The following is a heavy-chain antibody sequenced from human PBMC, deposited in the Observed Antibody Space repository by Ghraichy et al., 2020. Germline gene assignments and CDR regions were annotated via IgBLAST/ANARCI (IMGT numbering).Heavy chain of an antibody. V-gene: IGHV4-39*07. D-gene: IGHD1-26*01. CDR3: ATALGGTTWYDAFNV. CDR2: IYYTGNT. Sequence: SETLSLTCNVSGGFMIDLSLYWAWIRQPPGKGLEWIGSIYYTGNTWYKPSLKRRVAMSLDMSNSQFSLRLMSVTAADTAVYFCATALGGTTWYDAFNVWGQGTMTTVSS. CDR1: GGFMIDLSLY. J-gene: IGHJ3*01.